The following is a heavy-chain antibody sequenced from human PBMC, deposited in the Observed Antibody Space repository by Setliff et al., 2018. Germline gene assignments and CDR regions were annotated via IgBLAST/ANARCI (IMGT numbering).Heavy chain of an antibody. CDR1: GFSFGISGMR. CDR2: VDWDDDK. J-gene: IGHJ4*02. CDR3: ARDSREDYFDY. Sequence: GSGPKLVNPPQTLTLTCTYSGFSFGISGMRLSWIRQAPGKALEWLARVDWDDDKFYSTSLATRLTISKDTFKNQVILTITNMDPADSAIYFCARDSREDYFDYWGQGILVTVSS. D-gene: IGHD3-22*01. V-gene: IGHV2-70*04.